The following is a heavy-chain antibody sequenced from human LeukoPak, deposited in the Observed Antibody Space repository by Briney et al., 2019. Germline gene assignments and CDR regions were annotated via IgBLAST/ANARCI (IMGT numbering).Heavy chain of an antibody. CDR3: ARDRRCTNGVCTWFDP. CDR2: IYYSGST. V-gene: IGHV4-39*07. CDR1: GGYISSSSYY. D-gene: IGHD2-8*01. Sequence: SETLSLTCTVSGGYISSSSYYWGWIRQPPGKGLEWIGSIYYSGSTYYNPSLKSRVTISVGTSKNQFSLKLSSVTAADTAVYYCARDRRCTNGVCTWFDPWGQGTLVTVSS. J-gene: IGHJ5*02.